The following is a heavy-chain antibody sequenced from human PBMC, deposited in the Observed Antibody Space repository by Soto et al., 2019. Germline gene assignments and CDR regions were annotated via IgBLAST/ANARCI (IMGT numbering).Heavy chain of an antibody. CDR2: IIPMFGPT. CDR3: TRILSRIRAGTTPRYYNGLDV. D-gene: IGHD4-17*01. V-gene: IGHV1-69*01. Sequence: QEQLVQSGAEVKKPGSSVQVSCKAPGGTLRSYSISWVRQAPGQGLEWMGAIIPMFGPTNSPQKHKGRLRITADESTSSAYMYLSSLTSEDTAVYYRTRILSRIRAGTTPRYYNGLDVWGQGTTVTVPS. J-gene: IGHJ6*02. CDR1: GGTLRSYS.